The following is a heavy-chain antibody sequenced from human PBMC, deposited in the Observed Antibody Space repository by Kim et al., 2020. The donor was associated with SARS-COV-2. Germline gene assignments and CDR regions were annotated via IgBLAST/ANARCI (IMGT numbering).Heavy chain of an antibody. D-gene: IGHD3-16*01. Sequence: TFSADSAKGRFTITRDNSKNTLYLQMNSLRAEDTAVYYCAKGPSGGVLDYWGQGTLVTVSS. V-gene: IGHV3-23*01. CDR2: T. CDR3: AKGPSGGVLDY. J-gene: IGHJ4*02.